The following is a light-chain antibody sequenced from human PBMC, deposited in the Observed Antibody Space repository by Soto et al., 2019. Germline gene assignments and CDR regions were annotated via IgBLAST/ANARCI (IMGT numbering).Light chain of an antibody. CDR1: SGSVSTSSY. Sequence: QTVVTQEPSFSVSPGGTVTLTCGLSSGSVSTSSYPSWYQQTPGQPPRTLIYSINMRSSGVPDRFSGSILGNKAALTITGAQADDESDYYCVLYVGSGIWVFGGGTKLPS. J-gene: IGLJ3*02. CDR2: SIN. CDR3: VLYVGSGIWV. V-gene: IGLV8-61*01.